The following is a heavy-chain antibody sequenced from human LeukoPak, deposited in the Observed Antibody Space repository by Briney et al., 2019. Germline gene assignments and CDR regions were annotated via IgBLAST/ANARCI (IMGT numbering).Heavy chain of an antibody. Sequence: SETLSLTCAVYGGSFSGYFWSWIRQSPGKGLEWIGEINHSGSTNHNPSLKSRVTISVDRSKNQFSLKLSSVTAADTAVYYCARANDYGDYGYGYGMDVWGQGTTVTVSS. CDR2: INHSGST. D-gene: IGHD4-17*01. J-gene: IGHJ6*02. V-gene: IGHV4-34*01. CDR1: GGSFSGYF. CDR3: ARANDYGDYGYGYGMDV.